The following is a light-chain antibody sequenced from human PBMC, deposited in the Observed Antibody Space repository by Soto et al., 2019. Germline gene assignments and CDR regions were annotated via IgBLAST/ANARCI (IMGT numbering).Light chain of an antibody. CDR3: QQYATSPPKT. Sequence: EIVLTQSPATLSLSPGERATLSCRASQSVYSKYLAWYQQKPGQGPRLLIYGASRRATGIPDRFSGSGSGTDFTLTISRLEPQDVAVYYCQQYATSPPKTFGQGTQVDIK. V-gene: IGKV3-20*01. CDR2: GAS. CDR1: QSVYSKY. J-gene: IGKJ2*01.